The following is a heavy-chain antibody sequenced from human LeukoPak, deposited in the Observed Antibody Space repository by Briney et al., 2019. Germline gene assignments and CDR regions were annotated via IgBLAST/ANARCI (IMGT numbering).Heavy chain of an antibody. Sequence: ETLSLTCTVSGGSISSSTYYWGWIRQPPGKGLEWVANIKQDGSEKYYVDSVKGRFTISRDNAKNSLYLQMNSLRAEDTAVYYCARDGLDYYDSSGYNYWGQGTLVTVSS. CDR2: IKQDGSEK. D-gene: IGHD3-22*01. CDR3: ARDGLDYYDSSGYNY. CDR1: GGSISSSTYY. J-gene: IGHJ4*02. V-gene: IGHV3-7*01.